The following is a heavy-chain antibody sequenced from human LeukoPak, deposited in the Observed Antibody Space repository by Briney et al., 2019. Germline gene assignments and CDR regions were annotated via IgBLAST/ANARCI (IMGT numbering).Heavy chain of an antibody. CDR3: TRGDY. J-gene: IGHJ4*02. CDR1: GYTFYNFD. CDR2: MSPNNGNA. V-gene: IGHV1-8*01. Sequence: PGASVKVSCKASGYTFYNFDINWVRQASGQGLEWVGWMSPNNGNAGYARKLQGRVTLTRDTSITTAYMELSSLKSEDTGVYYCTRGDYWGQGTLVTVS.